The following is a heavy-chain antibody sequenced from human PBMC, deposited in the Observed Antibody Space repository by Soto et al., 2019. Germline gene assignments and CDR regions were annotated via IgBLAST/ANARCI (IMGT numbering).Heavy chain of an antibody. CDR3: AKDYDFWSGYYNGMDV. CDR2: ISYDGSNK. Sequence: QVQLVESGGGVVQPGRSLRLSCAASGFTFSSYGMHWVRQAPGKGLEWVAVISYDGSNKYYADSVKGRFTISRDKSKNTLYLQMNRLRAEDTAVYYCAKDYDFWSGYYNGMDVWGQGTTVTVSS. J-gene: IGHJ6*02. D-gene: IGHD3-3*01. V-gene: IGHV3-30*18. CDR1: GFTFSSYG.